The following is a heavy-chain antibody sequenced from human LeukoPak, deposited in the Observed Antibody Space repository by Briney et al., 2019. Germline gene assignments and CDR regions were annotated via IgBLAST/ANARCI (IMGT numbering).Heavy chain of an antibody. CDR3: ARDPLSPEP. Sequence: PGGSLRLSCVASKFIFIDSPMHWGRQPPGKGLQWVAVISPDGTSKYYADSVKGRFTISRDNSKDTLFLQMESLRIEDTAVYYCARDPLSPEPWGQGTLVTVSS. CDR1: KFIFIDSP. V-gene: IGHV3-30-3*01. CDR2: ISPDGTSK. J-gene: IGHJ5*02.